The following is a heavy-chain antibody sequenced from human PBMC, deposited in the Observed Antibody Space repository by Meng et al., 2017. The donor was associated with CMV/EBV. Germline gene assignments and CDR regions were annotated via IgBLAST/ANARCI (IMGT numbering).Heavy chain of an antibody. Sequence: GESLKISCAASGFTFSSYWMSWVRQAPGKGLEWVANIKQDGSEKYYVDSVKGRFTISRDNAKNSLYLQMNSLRAEDTAVYHCARGGNQIPAAIRTYYYYGMDVWGQGTTVTVSS. CDR1: GFTFSSYW. V-gene: IGHV3-7*04. J-gene: IGHJ6*02. D-gene: IGHD2-2*01. CDR3: ARGGNQIPAAIRTYYYYGMDV. CDR2: IKQDGSEK.